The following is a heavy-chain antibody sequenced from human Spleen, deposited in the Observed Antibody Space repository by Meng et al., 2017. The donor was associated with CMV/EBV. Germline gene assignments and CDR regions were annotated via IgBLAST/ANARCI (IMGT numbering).Heavy chain of an antibody. CDR3: ARGPRITVGGVIIWPLED. J-gene: IGHJ4*02. CDR2: ITPALETA. CDR1: FSSSS. D-gene: IGHD3-16*02. V-gene: IGHV1-69*05. Sequence: FSSSSLMWVRQAPGQGLEWMGGITPALETADYAQKSRDRVTITTDDSATTAYMEMSSLRSEDTAVYFCARGPRITVGGVIIWPLEDWGQGTLVTVSS.